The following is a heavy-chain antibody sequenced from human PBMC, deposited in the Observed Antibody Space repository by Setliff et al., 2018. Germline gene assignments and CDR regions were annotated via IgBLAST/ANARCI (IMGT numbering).Heavy chain of an antibody. CDR2: INPSGGLT. Sequence: RASVKVSCKASGYTLSKYYMHWVRQAPGQGLEWMGIINPSGGLTKYAQKFQGRVTMTSDTSTNTVYLEVRSLRSEDTAVYFCARDRFYNSWSGTSITAPHDAFDIWGQGTMVTVSS. CDR3: ARDRFYNSWSGTSITAPHDAFDI. J-gene: IGHJ3*02. CDR1: GYTLSKYY. V-gene: IGHV1-46*03. D-gene: IGHD3-3*01.